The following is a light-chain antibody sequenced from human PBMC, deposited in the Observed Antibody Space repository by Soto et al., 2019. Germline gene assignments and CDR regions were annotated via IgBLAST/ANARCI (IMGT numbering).Light chain of an antibody. J-gene: IGLJ3*02. CDR3: QSYDSSLSGWV. CDR1: SSNIGAGYD. CDR2: GNS. Sequence: QSVLTQPPSVSXAPGQXVTIXCTXSSSNIGAGYDVHWYQQLPGTAPKLLISGNSNRPSGVPDRFSGSKSGTSASLAITGLQAEDEADYYCQSYDSSLSGWVFGGGTKLTVL. V-gene: IGLV1-40*01.